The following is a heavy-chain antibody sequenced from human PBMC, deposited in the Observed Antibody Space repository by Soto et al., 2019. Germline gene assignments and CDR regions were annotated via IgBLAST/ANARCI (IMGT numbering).Heavy chain of an antibody. V-gene: IGHV3-23*01. CDR3: AKDPGYTYGPPLDY. CDR1: GFTFSTYA. CDR2: ISGSGGST. J-gene: IGHJ4*02. Sequence: GGSLRLSCAASGFTFSTYAMSWVRQAPGKGLEWVSAISGSGGSTYYADSVKGRFTISRDNSKNTLYLQMNSLRAEDTAVYYCAKDPGYTYGPPLDYWGQGSLVTVSS. D-gene: IGHD5-18*01.